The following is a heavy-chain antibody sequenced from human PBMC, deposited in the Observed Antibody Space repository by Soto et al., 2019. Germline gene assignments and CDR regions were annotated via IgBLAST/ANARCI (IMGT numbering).Heavy chain of an antibody. CDR3: ARPLHYYDGSGYSAY. J-gene: IGHJ4*02. CDR1: GFTFSSYA. V-gene: IGHV3-21*01. CDR2: ISSSSTYI. Sequence: EVQLVESGGGLVKPGGSLRLSCAASGFTFSSYAMNWVRQAPGKGLEWVSSISSSSTYIYYADSVKGRFTISRDNAKNSLYLQMNSLRAEDTGVYYCARPLHYYDGSGYSAYWGQGTLVTVSS. D-gene: IGHD3-22*01.